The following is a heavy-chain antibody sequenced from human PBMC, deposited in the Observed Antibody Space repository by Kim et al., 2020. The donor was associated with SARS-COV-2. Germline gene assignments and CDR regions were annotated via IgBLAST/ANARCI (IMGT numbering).Heavy chain of an antibody. CDR3: AREGLWLVGYYYYMDV. Sequence: SETLSLTCTVSGGSISSYYWSWIRQPAGKGLEWIGRIYTSGSTTYNPSLKRRVTMSVDTSKNQFSLRLSSVTAADTAVYYCAREGLWLVGYYYYMDVWGRGTTVTVSS. CDR2: IYTSGST. V-gene: IGHV4-4*07. CDR1: GGSISSYY. D-gene: IGHD5-18*01. J-gene: IGHJ6*03.